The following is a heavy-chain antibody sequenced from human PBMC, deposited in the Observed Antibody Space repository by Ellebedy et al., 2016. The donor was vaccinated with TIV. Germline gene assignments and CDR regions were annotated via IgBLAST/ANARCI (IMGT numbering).Heavy chain of an antibody. Sequence: SETLSLXCAVYGGSFSGYYWSWIRQPPGKGLEWIGEINHSGSTNYNPSLKSRVTISVDTSKNQFSLKLSSVTAADTAVYYCAARGPVFDYWGQGTLVTVSS. CDR3: AARGPVFDY. J-gene: IGHJ4*02. CDR1: GGSFSGYY. CDR2: INHSGST. V-gene: IGHV4-34*01.